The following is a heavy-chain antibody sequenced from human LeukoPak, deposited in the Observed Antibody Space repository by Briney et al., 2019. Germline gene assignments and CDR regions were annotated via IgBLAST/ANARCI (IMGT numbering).Heavy chain of an antibody. CDR1: GFTFSSYA. CDR2: ISYDGSSK. D-gene: IGHD3-10*01. J-gene: IGHJ4*02. CDR3: ASQLLWFGELYFDY. Sequence: SGGSLRLSCAASGFTFSSYAMHWVRQAPGKGLEWVAVISYDGSSKYYADSVKGRFTISRDNSKNTLYLQMNSLRAEDTAVYYCASQLLWFGELYFDYWGQGTLVTVSS. V-gene: IGHV3-30*04.